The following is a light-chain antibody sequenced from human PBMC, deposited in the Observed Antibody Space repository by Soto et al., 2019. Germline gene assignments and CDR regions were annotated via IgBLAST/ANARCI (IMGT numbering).Light chain of an antibody. J-gene: IGKJ5*01. V-gene: IGKV3-15*01. CDR1: QSARSS. CDR3: QQRMNWPLT. Sequence: EIVMTQSPATLSVSPGESATLSCRASQSARSSLGWYQQKPGQPPSLLIYDVSIRATGIPARFSGSASGTEFTLTISSLQSEDVAVYYCQQRMNWPLTFGQGTRLEI. CDR2: DVS.